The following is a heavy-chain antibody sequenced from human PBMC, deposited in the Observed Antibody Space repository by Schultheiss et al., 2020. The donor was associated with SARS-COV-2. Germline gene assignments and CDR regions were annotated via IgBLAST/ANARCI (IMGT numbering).Heavy chain of an antibody. Sequence: SETLSLTCAVYGGSFSGYYWSWIRQPPGKGLEWIGEINHSGSTNYNPSLKSRVTISVDTAKNQFSLKLSSVTAADTAVYYCARGWFGEFNYYYYGMDVWGQGTTVTVSS. D-gene: IGHD3-10*01. V-gene: IGHV4-34*01. CDR2: INHSGST. CDR3: ARGWFGEFNYYYYGMDV. J-gene: IGHJ6*02. CDR1: GGSFSGYY.